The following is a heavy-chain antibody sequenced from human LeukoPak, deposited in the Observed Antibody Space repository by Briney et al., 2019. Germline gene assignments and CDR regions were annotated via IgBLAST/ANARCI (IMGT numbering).Heavy chain of an antibody. CDR3: ARTPGIAAFDY. V-gene: IGHV4-59*01. D-gene: IGHD6-13*01. CDR2: IYYSGST. Sequence: PSETLSLTCTVSGGSISSYYWSWIRKPPGKGLEWIGYIYYSGSTNYNPSLKSRVTISVDTSKNQFSLKLSSVTAADTAVYYCARTPGIAAFDYWGQGTLVTVSS. CDR1: GGSISSYY. J-gene: IGHJ4*02.